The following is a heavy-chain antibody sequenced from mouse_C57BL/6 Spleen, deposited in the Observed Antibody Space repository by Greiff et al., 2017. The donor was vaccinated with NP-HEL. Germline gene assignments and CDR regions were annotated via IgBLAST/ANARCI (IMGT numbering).Heavy chain of an antibody. V-gene: IGHV1-80*01. D-gene: IGHD1-1*01. J-gene: IGHJ3*01. CDR3: ASEGYYGSSPFAY. CDR1: GYAFSSYW. Sequence: VQLQQSGAELVKPGASVKISCKASGYAFSSYWMNWVKQRPGKGLEWIGQIYPGDGDTNYNGKFKGKATLTADKSSSTAYMQLSSLTSEDSAVYFCASEGYYGSSPFAYWGQGTLVTVSA. CDR2: IYPGDGDT.